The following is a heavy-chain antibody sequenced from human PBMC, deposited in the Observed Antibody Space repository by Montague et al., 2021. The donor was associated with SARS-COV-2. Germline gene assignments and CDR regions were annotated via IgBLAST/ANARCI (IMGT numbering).Heavy chain of an antibody. D-gene: IGHD3-16*01. Sequence: SLRLSCAASGFTFRTYPMHSVHQAPGKGLEWVTIISSDGSIKYYVDSVKGRFTISRDDTKSTLYLQMNSLRAEDTAVYYCARDSFGSIDFWGQGTLVTVSS. CDR3: ARDSFGSIDF. CDR1: GFTFRTYP. J-gene: IGHJ4*02. CDR2: ISSDGSIK. V-gene: IGHV3-30*04.